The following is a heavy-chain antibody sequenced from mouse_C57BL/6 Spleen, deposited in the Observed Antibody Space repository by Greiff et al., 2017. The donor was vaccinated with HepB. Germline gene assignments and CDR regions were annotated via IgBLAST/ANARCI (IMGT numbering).Heavy chain of an antibody. V-gene: IGHV1-50*01. D-gene: IGHD2-2*01. J-gene: IGHJ2*01. CDR3: ARRTMVTTRDFDY. Sequence: QVQLQQPGAELVKPGASVKLSCKASGYTFTSYWMQWVKQRPGQGLEWIGEIDPSDSYTNYNQKFKGKATLTVDTSSSTAYMQLSSLTSEDSAVYYCARRTMVTTRDFDYWGQGTTLTVSS. CDR1: GYTFTSYW. CDR2: IDPSDSYT.